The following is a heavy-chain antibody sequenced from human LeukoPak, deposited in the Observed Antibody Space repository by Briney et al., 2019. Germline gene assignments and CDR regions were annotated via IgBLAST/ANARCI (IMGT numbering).Heavy chain of an antibody. D-gene: IGHD3-22*01. CDR3: ARGLYDSSAYYHFDY. V-gene: IGHV4-31*03. CDR2: IYYTGST. CDR1: GGSISSGGYY. Sequence: SETLSLTCTVSGGSISSGGYYWNWIRQHRGKGLEWIGNIYYTGSTYYNPSPESRVTMSVDTSKNQFSLKLSSVTAADTAVYSCARGLYDSSAYYHFDYWGRGTLVTVSS. J-gene: IGHJ4*02.